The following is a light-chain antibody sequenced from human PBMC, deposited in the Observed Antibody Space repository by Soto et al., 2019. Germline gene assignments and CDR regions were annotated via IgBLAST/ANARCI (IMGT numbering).Light chain of an antibody. CDR3: QQYNNWPHT. V-gene: IGKV3-15*01. Sequence: PGERATLPGRASQSVSSKLDWSQQKHGEAPSLLIYGVSTRATGVPVRFSGSVSGTEFTLTLNSLQSEAFAVYYCQQYNNWPHTFGQGTKVDIK. J-gene: IGKJ2*01. CDR1: QSVSSK. CDR2: GVS.